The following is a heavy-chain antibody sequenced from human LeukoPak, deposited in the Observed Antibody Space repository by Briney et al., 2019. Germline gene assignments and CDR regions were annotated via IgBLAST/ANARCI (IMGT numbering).Heavy chain of an antibody. CDR1: GGSISSRSYY. CDR2: IFYSGST. D-gene: IGHD5-18*01. V-gene: IGHV4-61*01. Sequence: SETLSLTCNVSGGSISSRSYYWRWIRQPPGRGLEWIGFIFYSGSTNYNPSLKSRVTISVDTSKNQFSLKLSSVTAADTAVYFCAGAPTNNFGYGWFDYWGQGTLVTVSS. J-gene: IGHJ4*02. CDR3: AGAPTNNFGYGWFDY.